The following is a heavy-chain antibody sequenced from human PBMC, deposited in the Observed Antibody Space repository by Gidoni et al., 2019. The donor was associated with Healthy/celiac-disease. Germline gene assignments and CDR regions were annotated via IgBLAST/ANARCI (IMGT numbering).Heavy chain of an antibody. CDR3: ARGGYDSSGYHAVHDY. D-gene: IGHD3-22*01. CDR2: ISISSSYI. Sequence: EVQLVESGGGLVKPGGSLRLSCAASGVTFSSDSMNWVRQAPGKGLEWVSSISISSSYIYYADSVKGRFTISRDNAKNSLYLQMNSLRAEDTAVYYCARGGYDSSGYHAVHDYWGQGTLVTVSS. J-gene: IGHJ4*02. V-gene: IGHV3-21*01. CDR1: GVTFSSDS.